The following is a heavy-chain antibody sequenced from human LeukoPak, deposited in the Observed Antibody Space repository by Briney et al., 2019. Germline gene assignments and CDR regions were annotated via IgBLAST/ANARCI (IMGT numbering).Heavy chain of an antibody. Sequence: PGGSLRLSCAASGFTFSSYAMHWVRQAPGKGLEWVPVISYDGSNKYYADSVKGRFTISRDNSKNTLYLQMNSLRAEDTAVYYCARDPPDIVVVPAAPNWFDPWGQGTLVTVSS. J-gene: IGHJ5*02. V-gene: IGHV3-30-3*01. CDR3: ARDPPDIVVVPAAPNWFDP. CDR2: ISYDGSNK. CDR1: GFTFSSYA. D-gene: IGHD2-2*01.